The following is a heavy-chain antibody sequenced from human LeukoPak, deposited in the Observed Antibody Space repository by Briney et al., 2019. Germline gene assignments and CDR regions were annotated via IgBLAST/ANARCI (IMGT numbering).Heavy chain of an antibody. CDR3: ARSYDVLAAYFPPDY. CDR2: IRSKRYGGTT. D-gene: IGHD3-9*01. V-gene: IGHV3-49*03. CDR1: GFTFGESV. Sequence: AGGSLRLSCTTSGFTFGESVMSWFRQAPGKGLEWVGFIRSKRYGGTTQYAASVKGRFTISRDDSKSIAYLQMNSLKTEGTAVYFCARSYDVLAAYFPPDYWGQGTLVTVSS. J-gene: IGHJ4*02.